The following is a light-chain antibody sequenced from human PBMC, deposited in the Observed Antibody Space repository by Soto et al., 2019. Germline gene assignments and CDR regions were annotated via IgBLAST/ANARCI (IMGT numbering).Light chain of an antibody. CDR1: SSDVGGYNY. V-gene: IGLV2-14*01. CDR3: SSYTNGGTSV. CDR2: DVS. Sequence: QSALTQPASVSGSPGQSITISCTGTSSDVGGYNYVSWYQQYPGKAPKLMIYDVSSRPSGVSNRFSGSKSGNTASLTISGLQAEDEADYYCSSYTNGGTSVFATGTKVTVL. J-gene: IGLJ1*01.